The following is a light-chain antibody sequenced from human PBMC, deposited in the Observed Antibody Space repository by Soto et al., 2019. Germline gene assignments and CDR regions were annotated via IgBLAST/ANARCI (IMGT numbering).Light chain of an antibody. J-gene: IGLJ1*01. V-gene: IGLV2-14*01. CDR1: SSDVGGYNY. Sequence: SALTQPASVSGSPGQSITISCTGTSSDVGGYNYVSWYQQHPGKAPKLMIYDVSNRPSGVSNRFSGSKSGNTASLTISGLQAEDEADYYCSSYTSSSTPYVFGTGTKVTVL. CDR3: SSYTSSSTPYV. CDR2: DVS.